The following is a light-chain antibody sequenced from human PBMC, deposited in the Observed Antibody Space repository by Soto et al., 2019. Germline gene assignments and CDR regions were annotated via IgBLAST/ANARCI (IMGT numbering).Light chain of an antibody. CDR3: QQYGSSPRYT. CDR1: QSVSSSY. J-gene: IGKJ2*01. CDR2: GAS. Sequence: EIVLTQSPGTLSLSPGERATLSCRASQSVSSSYLAWYQQKPGQAPRLLIYGASSRATGIPDRFGGSGSGTDFTLSISRLEPEDCAVYYCQQYGSSPRYTFGQGTKLEIK. V-gene: IGKV3-20*01.